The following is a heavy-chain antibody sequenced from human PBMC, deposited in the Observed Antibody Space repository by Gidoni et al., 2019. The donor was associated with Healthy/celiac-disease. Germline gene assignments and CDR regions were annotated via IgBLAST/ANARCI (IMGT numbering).Heavy chain of an antibody. J-gene: IGHJ4*02. D-gene: IGHD2-15*01. Sequence: QVQLQESGPGLVKPSQTLSLTCTVSGGSISRGSSYWRWIRKPAGKGLEWIGRIYTRGSTNYNPPLKSRVTKAVDTAQNQFCLKLGSVTAADTGVYYCARAPVFWQAAGGYYFDYWGQGTLVNVSP. CDR3: ARAPVFWQAAGGYYFDY. V-gene: IGHV4-61*02. CDR1: GGSISRGSSY. CDR2: IYTRGST.